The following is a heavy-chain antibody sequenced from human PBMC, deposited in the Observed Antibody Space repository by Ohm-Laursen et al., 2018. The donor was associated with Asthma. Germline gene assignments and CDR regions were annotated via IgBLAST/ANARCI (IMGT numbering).Heavy chain of an antibody. CDR3: ARVSGSYILFDY. Sequence: ASVKVSCNASGYTFTGYYMHWVRQAPGQGLEWMGRINPNSGGTNYAQKFQGRVTMTRDTSISTAYMELSRLRSDDTAVYYCARVSGSYILFDYWGQGTLVTVSS. CDR2: INPNSGGT. V-gene: IGHV1-2*06. CDR1: GYTFTGYY. D-gene: IGHD1-26*01. J-gene: IGHJ4*02.